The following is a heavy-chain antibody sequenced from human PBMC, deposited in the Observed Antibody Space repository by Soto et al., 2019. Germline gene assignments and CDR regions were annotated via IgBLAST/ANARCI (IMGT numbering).Heavy chain of an antibody. D-gene: IGHD2-15*01. CDR2: ISSSGSTI. Sequence: GGSLRLSCAASGFTFSSYEMNWVRQAPGKGLEWVSYISSSGSTIYYADSVKGRFTISRDNAKNSLYLQMNSLRAEDTAVYYCARRRYCSGGSCYSNAFDIWGQGTMVTVSS. CDR1: GFTFSSYE. V-gene: IGHV3-48*03. CDR3: ARRRYCSGGSCYSNAFDI. J-gene: IGHJ3*02.